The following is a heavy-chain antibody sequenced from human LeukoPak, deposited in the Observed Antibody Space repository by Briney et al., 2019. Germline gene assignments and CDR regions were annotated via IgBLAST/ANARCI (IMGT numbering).Heavy chain of an antibody. J-gene: IGHJ4*02. Sequence: ASVKVSCKASGYNFDKFGIAWVRQAPGQGLEWMGWINTHNGNTKYAQQYQGRVTMTTDTSTGTVYMELRSLRSDDTAVYFCARDTPQHLKRYDYWDQGTQVTVSS. CDR1: GYNFDKFG. CDR2: INTHNGNT. CDR3: ARDTPQHLKRYDY. D-gene: IGHD6-13*01. V-gene: IGHV1-18*01.